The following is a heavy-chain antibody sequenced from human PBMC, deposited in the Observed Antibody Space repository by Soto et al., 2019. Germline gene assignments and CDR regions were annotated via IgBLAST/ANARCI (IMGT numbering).Heavy chain of an antibody. CDR1: GLTFSNAW. V-gene: IGHV3-15*07. CDR3: TTDTNYYRRTDAFDI. Sequence: GGSLRLSCAASGLTFSNAWMNWVRQASGKGLEWVGRIKSKTDGGTTDYAAPVKGRFTISRDDSKNTLYLQMNSLKTEDTAVYYCTTDTNYYRRTDAFDIWGQGTMVTVSS. CDR2: IKSKTDGGTT. D-gene: IGHD1-26*01. J-gene: IGHJ3*02.